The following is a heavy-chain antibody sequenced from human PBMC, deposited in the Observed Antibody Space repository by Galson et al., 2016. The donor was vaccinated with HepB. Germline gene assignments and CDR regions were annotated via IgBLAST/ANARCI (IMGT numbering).Heavy chain of an antibody. CDR2: IGAAGET. CDR1: GFNSNLYD. J-gene: IGHJ4*02. V-gene: IGHV3-13*01. CDR3: AREGYSSSLVY. Sequence: SLRLSCAASGFNSNLYDMSWVRQEIGKSLEWVATIGAAGETYYAGSVTGRFTISRDNAKNSMYLQMSSLRAEDTARYFCAREGYSSSLVYWGQGSLVFVSS. D-gene: IGHD6-13*01.